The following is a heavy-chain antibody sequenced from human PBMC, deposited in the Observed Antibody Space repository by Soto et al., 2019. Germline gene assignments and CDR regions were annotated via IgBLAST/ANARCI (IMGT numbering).Heavy chain of an antibody. J-gene: IGHJ6*02. CDR2: IYYSGRT. Sequence: QLQLQESGPGLVKPSETLSLSCTVSGGSISSSNTYYWGWIRQPPGKGLEWIGSIYYSGRTYYNPSLKSRGTRFXXTSKSQFSLKVSSVTAADTAVYYCARGGDSSPPDVWGQGTTVTVSS. V-gene: IGHV4-39*01. D-gene: IGHD3-16*01. CDR1: GGSISSSNTYY. CDR3: ARGGDSSPPDV.